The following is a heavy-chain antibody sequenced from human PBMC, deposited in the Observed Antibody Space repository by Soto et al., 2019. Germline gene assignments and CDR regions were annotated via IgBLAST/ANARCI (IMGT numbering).Heavy chain of an antibody. CDR3: ARHKLLWTYYFDY. D-gene: IGHD3-10*01. CDR1: GGSISSYY. J-gene: IGHJ4*02. V-gene: IGHV4-59*08. Sequence: PSETLSLTCTVSGGSISSYYWSWIRQPPGKGLEWIGYIYYSGSTNYNPSLKSRVTISVDTSKNQFSLKLSSVTAADTAVYYCARHKLLWTYYFDYWGQGTLVTVSS. CDR2: IYYSGST.